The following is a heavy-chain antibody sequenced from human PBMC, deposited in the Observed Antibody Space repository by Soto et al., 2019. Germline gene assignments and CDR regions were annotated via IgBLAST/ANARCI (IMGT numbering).Heavy chain of an antibody. D-gene: IGHD2-15*01. Sequence: SETLSLTCTVSGGSISSGDYYWSWIRQPPGKGLEWIGYIYYSGSTYYNPSLKSRVTISVDTSKNQFSLKLSSVTAADTAVYYCASEMIRGYCSGGSCHNWFDPWGQGTLVTVSS. CDR3: ASEMIRGYCSGGSCHNWFDP. CDR2: IYYSGST. CDR1: GGSISSGDYY. V-gene: IGHV4-30-4*01. J-gene: IGHJ5*02.